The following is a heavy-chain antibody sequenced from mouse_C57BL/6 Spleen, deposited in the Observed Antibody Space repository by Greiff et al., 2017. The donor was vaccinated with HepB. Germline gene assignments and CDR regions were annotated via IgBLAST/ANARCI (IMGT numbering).Heavy chain of an antibody. D-gene: IGHD1-1*01. J-gene: IGHJ1*03. CDR1: GFNIKDDY. V-gene: IGHV14-4*01. CDR2: IDPENGDT. CDR3: TTRGEEFITTVVATPYWYFDV. Sequence: VQLQQSGAELVRPGASVKVSCTASGFNIKDDYMHWVKQRPEQGLEWIGWIDPENGDTEYASKFQGKATITADTSSNTAYLQLSSLTSEDTAVYYWTTRGEEFITTVVATPYWYFDVWGTGTTVTVSS.